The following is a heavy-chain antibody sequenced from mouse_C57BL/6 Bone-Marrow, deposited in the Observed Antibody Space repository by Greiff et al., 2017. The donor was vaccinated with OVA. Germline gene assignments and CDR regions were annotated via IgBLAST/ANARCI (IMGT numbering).Heavy chain of an antibody. CDR1: GYTFTSYW. D-gene: IGHD4-1*01. Sequence: QVQLQQPGAELVKPGASVKVSCKASGYTFTSYWMHWVKQRPGQGLEWIGRIHPSDSDTNYNQKFKGKASLTVDKSSSTAYMQLSSLTSEDSAVYYCAINWERGYYFDYWGQGTTLTVSS. CDR2: IHPSDSDT. J-gene: IGHJ2*01. V-gene: IGHV1-74*01. CDR3: AINWERGYYFDY.